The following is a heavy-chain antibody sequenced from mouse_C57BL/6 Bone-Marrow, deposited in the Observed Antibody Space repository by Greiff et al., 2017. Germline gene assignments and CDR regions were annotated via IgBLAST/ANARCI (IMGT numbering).Heavy chain of an antibody. V-gene: IGHV1-55*01. J-gene: IGHJ2*01. Sequence: QVQLKQPGAELVKPGASVKMSCKASGYTFTSYWITWVKQRPGQGLEWIGDIYPGSGSTNYNEKFKSKATLTVDTSSSTAYMQLSSLTSEDSAVYYCARTFITTTRDYWGQGTTLTVSS. CDR1: GYTFTSYW. D-gene: IGHD1-1*01. CDR2: IYPGSGST. CDR3: ARTFITTTRDY.